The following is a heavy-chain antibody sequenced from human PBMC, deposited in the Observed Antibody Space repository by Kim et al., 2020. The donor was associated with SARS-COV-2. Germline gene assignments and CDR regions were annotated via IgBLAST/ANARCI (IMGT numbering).Heavy chain of an antibody. CDR2: INWNGGST. CDR1: GFTFDDYG. CDR3: ARSCEPYYYYGMDV. V-gene: IGHV3-20*01. J-gene: IGHJ6*02. Sequence: GGSLRLSCAASGFTFDDYGMSWVRQAPGKGLEWVSGINWNGGSTGYADSVKGRFTISRDNAKNSLYLQMNSLRAEDTALYHCARSCEPYYYYGMDVWGQGTTVTVSS.